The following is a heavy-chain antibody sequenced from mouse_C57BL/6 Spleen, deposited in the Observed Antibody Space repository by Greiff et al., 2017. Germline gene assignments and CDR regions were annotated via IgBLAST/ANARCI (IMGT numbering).Heavy chain of an antibody. CDR3: AKTLITTVVGAMED. CDR1: GYTFTNYW. Sequence: QVQLQQPGAEFVMPGASVKMSCKASGYTFTNYWMHWVKQRPGQGLEWIGVINPSDSFTNYNQKFKGKSTLTVDKSSSKAYMQLSSLTSEDSAVYYCAKTLITTVVGAMEDRGKGTTVTVAS. CDR2: INPSDSFT. D-gene: IGHD1-1*01. V-gene: IGHV1-69*01. J-gene: IGHJ1*03.